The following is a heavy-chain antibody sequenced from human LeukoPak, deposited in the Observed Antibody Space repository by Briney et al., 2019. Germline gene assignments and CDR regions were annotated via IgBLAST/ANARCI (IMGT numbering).Heavy chain of an antibody. V-gene: IGHV4-39*01. D-gene: IGHD6-13*01. CDR3: ASSGLQQLEFYY. CDR2: IYYSGST. CDR1: GGSISSSSYY. Sequence: SETLSLTCTVSGGSISSSSYYWGWIRQPSGTGLEWIGSIYYSGSTYYNPSLKSRVTISVDTSKNQFSLKLSSVTAADTAVYYCASSGLQQLEFYYWGRGTLVTVSS. J-gene: IGHJ4*02.